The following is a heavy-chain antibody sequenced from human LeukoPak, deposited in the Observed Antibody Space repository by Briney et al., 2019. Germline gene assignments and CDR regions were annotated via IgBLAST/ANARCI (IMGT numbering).Heavy chain of an antibody. CDR1: GGSISSSSYY. CDR2: INHSGST. D-gene: IGHD3-10*01. J-gene: IGHJ4*02. Sequence: PSETLSLTCTVSGGSISSSSYYWGWIRQPPGKGLEWIGEINHSGSTNYNPSLKSRVTISVDTSKNQFSLKLSSVTAADTAVYYCARGAWGSGSYRRARFDYWGQGTLVTVSS. CDR3: ARGAWGSGSYRRARFDY. V-gene: IGHV4-39*07.